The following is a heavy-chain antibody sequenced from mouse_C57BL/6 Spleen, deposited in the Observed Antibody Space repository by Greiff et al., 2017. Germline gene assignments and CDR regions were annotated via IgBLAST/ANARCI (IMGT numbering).Heavy chain of an antibody. CDR1: GFNIKDYY. Sequence: VQLQQSGAELVKPGASVKLSCTASGFNIKDYYMHWVKQRTEQGLEWIGRIDPEDGETKYAPKFQGKATITADTSSNTAYLQLSSLTSEDTAVYYCASCYYSNYGGDWYFDVWGTGTTVTVSS. CDR2: IDPEDGET. J-gene: IGHJ1*03. D-gene: IGHD2-5*01. CDR3: ASCYYSNYGGDWYFDV. V-gene: IGHV14-2*01.